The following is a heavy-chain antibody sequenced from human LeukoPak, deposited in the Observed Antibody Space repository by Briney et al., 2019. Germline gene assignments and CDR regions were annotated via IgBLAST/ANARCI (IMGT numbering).Heavy chain of an antibody. CDR1: GFIFRTYW. CDR2: IKQDGSEK. D-gene: IGHD2-15*01. V-gene: IGHV3-7*01. Sequence: PGGSLRLSCAASGFIFRTYWMSWVRQALGKRLEGVANIKQDGSEKYYVDSVKGRFTISRDNAKNSLYLQMNSLRAEDTAVYYCARDRRVDYYYYMDVWGKGTTVTVSS. CDR3: ARDRRVDYYYYMDV. J-gene: IGHJ6*03.